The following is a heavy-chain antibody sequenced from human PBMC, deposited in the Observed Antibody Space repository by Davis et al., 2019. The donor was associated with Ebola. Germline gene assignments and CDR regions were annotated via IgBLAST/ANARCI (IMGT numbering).Heavy chain of an antibody. Sequence: MPSETLSLTCTVSGGSITSDEYYWSWIRQPPGKGLDWIAYIYYSGSTYYNPSLKSRVTISVDTSKNQLSLRLTSVIAADTAVYYCARFPIVVEPASISWGQGTLVTVSS. J-gene: IGHJ4*02. CDR2: IYYSGST. D-gene: IGHD2-2*01. CDR3: ARFPIVVEPASIS. V-gene: IGHV4-30-4*01. CDR1: GGSITSDEYY.